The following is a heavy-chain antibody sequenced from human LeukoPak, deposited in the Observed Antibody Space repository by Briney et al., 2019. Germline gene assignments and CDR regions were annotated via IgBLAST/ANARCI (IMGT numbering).Heavy chain of an antibody. V-gene: IGHV4-59*01. CDR1: GFTFSSYA. Sequence: GSLRLSCAASGFTFSSYAMSWIRQPPGKGLEWIGYIYYSGSTNYNPSLKSRVTISVDTSKNQFSLKLSSVTAADTAVYYCARARSSGWYRWFDPWGQGTLVTVSS. CDR3: ARARSSGWYRWFDP. J-gene: IGHJ5*02. D-gene: IGHD6-19*01. CDR2: IYYSGST.